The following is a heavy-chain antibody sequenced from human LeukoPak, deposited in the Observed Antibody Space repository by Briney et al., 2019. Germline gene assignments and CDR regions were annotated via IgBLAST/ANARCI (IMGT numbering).Heavy chain of an antibody. V-gene: IGHV6-1*01. Sequence: SQTLSLTCAISGDSVSSNSAAWNWIRQSPSRGLEWLGRTYYRSKWYNDYAVSVKSRITINPDTSKNQFSLQLNSVTPEDTAVYYCARDRLWFGEYEDYYYYYGTDVWGQGTTVTVSS. J-gene: IGHJ6*02. CDR2: TYYRSKWYN. CDR1: GDSVSSNSAA. D-gene: IGHD3-10*01. CDR3: ARDRLWFGEYEDYYYYYGTDV.